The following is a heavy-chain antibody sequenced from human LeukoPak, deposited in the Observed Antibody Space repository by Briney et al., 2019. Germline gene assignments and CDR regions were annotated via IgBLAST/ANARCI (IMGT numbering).Heavy chain of an antibody. Sequence: GGSLRLSCAASGFTFSSYWMSWVRQAPGKGLEWVANINKDGGEKYYVDSVKGRFTISRDNAKNSLYLQMNSLRAEDTAVYYCAKNRAVAGPPADYWGQGTLVTVSS. CDR1: GFTFSSYW. CDR2: INKDGGEK. D-gene: IGHD6-19*01. CDR3: AKNRAVAGPPADY. J-gene: IGHJ4*02. V-gene: IGHV3-7*03.